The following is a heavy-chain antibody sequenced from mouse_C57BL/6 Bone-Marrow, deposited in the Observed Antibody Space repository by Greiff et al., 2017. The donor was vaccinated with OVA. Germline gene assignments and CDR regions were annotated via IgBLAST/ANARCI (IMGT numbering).Heavy chain of an antibody. CDR1: GYTFTSYW. CDR3: ASWLLPWFAY. J-gene: IGHJ3*01. CDR2: IHPNSGST. D-gene: IGHD2-3*01. V-gene: IGHV1-64*01. Sequence: QVQLQQPGAELVKPEASVKLSCKASGYTFTSYWMHWVKQRPGQGLEWIGMIHPNSGSTNYNEKFKSKATLTVDRSSSTAYMQLSSLTSEDSAVYYCASWLLPWFAYWGQGTLVTVSA.